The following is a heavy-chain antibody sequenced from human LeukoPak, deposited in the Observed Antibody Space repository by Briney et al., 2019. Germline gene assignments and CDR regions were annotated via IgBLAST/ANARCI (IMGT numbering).Heavy chain of an antibody. J-gene: IGHJ4*02. CDR2: IYHSGST. D-gene: IGHD2-15*01. V-gene: IGHV4-34*01. Sequence: SETLSLTCAVYGGSFSGYYWSWIRQPPGKGLEWIGEIYHSGSTNYNPSLKSRVTISVDKSKNQFSLQLNSVTAADTAVYYCARVKGCSGGSCYSENDYWGQGTLVTVSS. CDR1: GGSFSGYY. CDR3: ARVKGCSGGSCYSENDY.